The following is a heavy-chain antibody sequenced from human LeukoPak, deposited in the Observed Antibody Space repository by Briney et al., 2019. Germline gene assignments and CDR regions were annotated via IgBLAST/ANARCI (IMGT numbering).Heavy chain of an antibody. D-gene: IGHD6-6*01. CDR2: ISGSGGST. Sequence: PGGSLRLSCAASGFTFSSYAMSWVRQAPGKGLEWVSAISGSGGSTYYADSVKGRFTISRDNSKNTLYLQMNSLRAEDTAVYYCARADSSSSGYYYMDVWGKGTTVTVSS. V-gene: IGHV3-23*01. CDR3: ARADSSSSGYYYMDV. CDR1: GFTFSSYA. J-gene: IGHJ6*03.